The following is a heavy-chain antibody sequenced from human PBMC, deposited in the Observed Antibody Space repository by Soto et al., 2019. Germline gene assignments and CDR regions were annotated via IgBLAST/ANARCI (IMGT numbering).Heavy chain of an antibody. CDR1: GYTFTSYA. D-gene: IGHD3-10*01. V-gene: IGHV1-3*01. J-gene: IGHJ4*02. CDR3: AIQHYGSGSYFVRRGTDYFDY. CDR2: INAGNGNT. Sequence: ASVKVSCKASGYTFTSYAMHWVSQAPGQRLEWMGWINAGNGNTKYSQKFQGRVTITRDTSASTAYMELSSLRSEDTAVYYCAIQHYGSGSYFVRRGTDYFDYWGQGTLVTVSS.